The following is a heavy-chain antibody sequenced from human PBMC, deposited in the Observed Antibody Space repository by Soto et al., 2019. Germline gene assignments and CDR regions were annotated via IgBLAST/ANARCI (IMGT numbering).Heavy chain of an antibody. CDR1: GFSLSTSGVG. CDR3: PHYFYGVTDY. V-gene: IGHV2-5*02. Sequence: QITLKESGPTLVKPTQTLTLTCTFSGFSLSTSGVGVGRIRQPPGKALEWLALIYWDDDKRYSPSLKSRLTIPKDTYKNQVVLTMTNMDPVDTATYYWPHYFYGVTDYWGQGTLVTVSS. CDR2: IYWDDDK. D-gene: IGHD4-17*01. J-gene: IGHJ4*02.